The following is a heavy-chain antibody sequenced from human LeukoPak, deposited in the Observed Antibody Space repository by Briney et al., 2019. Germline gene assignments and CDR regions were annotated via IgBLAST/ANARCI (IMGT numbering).Heavy chain of an antibody. J-gene: IGHJ4*02. CDR1: GGTFSSYA. D-gene: IGHD3-22*01. V-gene: IGHV1-69*13. CDR3: AREWGLESSGYYYAY. CDR2: ITPIFGTA. Sequence: GASVNVSCKASGGTFSSYAISWVRQAPGQGLEWMGGITPIFGTANFAQKFQGRVSITADESTSTAFMELSSLRSEDTAVYYCAREWGLESSGYYYAYWGQGTLVTVSS.